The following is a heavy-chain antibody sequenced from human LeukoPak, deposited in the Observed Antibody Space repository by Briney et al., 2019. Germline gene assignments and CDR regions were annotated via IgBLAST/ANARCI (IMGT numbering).Heavy chain of an antibody. V-gene: IGHV4-39*07. D-gene: IGHD3-16*01. CDR2: MYYTGST. Sequence: SETVSLTCIVSGGSIRSSSYYWGWIRQPPGKGLEWIGSMYYTGSTYYNPSLKTRVTISVDTSKNQFSLKLSSVTAADTAVYYCARETSQKGAHYMDVWGKGTTVTISS. J-gene: IGHJ6*03. CDR3: ARETSQKGAHYMDV. CDR1: GGSIRSSSYY.